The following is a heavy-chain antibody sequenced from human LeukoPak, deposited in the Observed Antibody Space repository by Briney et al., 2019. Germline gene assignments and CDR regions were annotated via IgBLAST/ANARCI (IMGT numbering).Heavy chain of an antibody. CDR3: AKDQYDILSGTTYYFDY. CDR1: GFPFRRFG. CDR2: IWFDGTNK. Sequence: PGRSLSLSCAASGFPFRRFGMHWVRQAPGKGLEGVAVIWFDGTNKYYADSVKGRFTISRDNSKKTLYLQMNSLRAEHMAVYYCAKDQYDILSGTTYYFDYWGQGTLVTVSS. V-gene: IGHV3-33*06. D-gene: IGHD3-9*01. J-gene: IGHJ4*02.